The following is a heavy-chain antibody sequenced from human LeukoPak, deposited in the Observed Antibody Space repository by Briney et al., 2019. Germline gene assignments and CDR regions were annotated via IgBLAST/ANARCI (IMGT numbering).Heavy chain of an antibody. V-gene: IGHV1-69*02. CDR1: GGTFSSYT. CDR2: IIPILGIA. D-gene: IGHD4-23*01. Sequence: SVKVSCKASGGTFSSYTISWVRQAPGQGLEWMGRIIPILGIANYAQKFQGRVTITADKSTSTAYMELSSLRSEDTAVYYCARVSGGNSGNNWFDPWGQGTLVTVSS. CDR3: ARVSGGNSGNNWFDP. J-gene: IGHJ5*02.